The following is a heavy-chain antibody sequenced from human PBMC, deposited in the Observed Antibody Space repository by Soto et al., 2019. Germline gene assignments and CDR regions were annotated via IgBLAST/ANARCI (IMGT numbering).Heavy chain of an antibody. V-gene: IGHV1-69*02. CDR1: GGTFSSYT. Sequence: QVQLVQSGAEVKKPGSSVKVSCKASGGTFSSYTISWVRQAPGQGLEWMGRIIPILGIANYAQKFQGRVTITADKSTSTAYMELSSLRSEDKAVYYCARGSMVRGVLDYWGQGTLVTVSS. CDR2: IIPILGIA. D-gene: IGHD3-10*01. J-gene: IGHJ4*02. CDR3: ARGSMVRGVLDY.